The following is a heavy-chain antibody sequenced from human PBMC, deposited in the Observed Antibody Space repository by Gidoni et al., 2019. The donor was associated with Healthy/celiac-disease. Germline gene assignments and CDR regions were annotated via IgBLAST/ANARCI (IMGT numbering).Heavy chain of an antibody. Sequence: QVQLQESGPGLVKPSQTLSLTCTVSGGSISSGDYYWSWIRQPPGKGLEWIGYIYYSGSTYYNPSLKSRVTISVDTSKNQFSLKLSSVTAADTAVYYCARYRTADFWSGYYVNWFDPWGQGTLVTVSS. D-gene: IGHD3-3*01. CDR3: ARYRTADFWSGYYVNWFDP. J-gene: IGHJ5*02. V-gene: IGHV4-30-4*01. CDR1: GGSISSGDYY. CDR2: IYYSGST.